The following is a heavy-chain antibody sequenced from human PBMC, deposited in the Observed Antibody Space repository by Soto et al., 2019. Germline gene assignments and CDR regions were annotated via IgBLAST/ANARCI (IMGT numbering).Heavy chain of an antibody. CDR3: TRAVLQFLQCLKQFDC. J-gene: IGHJ4*02. CDR1: GFTFGDYA. CDR2: IRSNAYGGTT. D-gene: IGHD3-3*01. V-gene: IGHV3-49*03. Sequence: EVQLVESGGGLVQPGRSLRLSCTASGFTFGDYAMSWFRQAPGKGLEWVGFIRSNAYGGTTEYAASVKGRFTISRDDSKSIAYLQMNSLKTEDTAVYYCTRAVLQFLQCLKQFDCWGQGPLVTVSS.